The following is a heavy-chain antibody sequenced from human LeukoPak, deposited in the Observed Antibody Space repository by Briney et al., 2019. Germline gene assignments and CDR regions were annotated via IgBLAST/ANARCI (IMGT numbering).Heavy chain of an antibody. D-gene: IGHD3-22*01. V-gene: IGHV3-72*01. Sequence: PGGTLRLSCAASGFTFSDLYMDWVRQARGKGLEWVGRTRNKRNSNTKEYAASVKGSFTISRADSKNSLFLQMNSLQTEHTAVYYCVRDFYESSGSTYYFDYWGQGTLVTVSS. CDR1: GFTFSDLY. CDR2: TRNKRNSNTK. CDR3: VRDFYESSGSTYYFDY. J-gene: IGHJ4*02.